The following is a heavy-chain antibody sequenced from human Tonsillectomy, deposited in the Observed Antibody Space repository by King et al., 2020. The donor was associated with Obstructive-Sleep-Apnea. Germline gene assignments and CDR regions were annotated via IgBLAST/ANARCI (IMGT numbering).Heavy chain of an antibody. CDR1: GFIFSDYY. V-gene: IGHV3-11*01. D-gene: IGHD2-21*02. CDR3: ARDIEVVAAYYGMDV. Sequence: VQLVESGGGLVKPGGSLRLSCAASGFIFSDYYMSWIRQAPGKGLEWISYISNSGDTIHYADSVKGRFTVSRDNAKNSLNLQMNNLKAEDTAVYYCARDIEVVAAYYGMDVWGQGTTVAVSS. J-gene: IGHJ6*02. CDR2: ISNSGDTI.